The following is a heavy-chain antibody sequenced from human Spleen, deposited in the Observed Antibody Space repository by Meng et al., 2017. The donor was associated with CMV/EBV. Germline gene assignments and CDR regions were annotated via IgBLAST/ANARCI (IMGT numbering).Heavy chain of an antibody. D-gene: IGHD4-11*01. CDR3: ARLTTVTPPWYYYYYGMDV. CDR1: GGSISSSGYY. Sequence: LRLSCTVSGGSISSSGYYWGWIRQPPGKGLEWIGSIYYTGSAYNSPSLESRVTISVDTSKNQFSLKLSSVTAADTAVYYCARLTTVTPPWYYYYYGMDVWGQGTTVTVSS. V-gene: IGHV4-39*07. J-gene: IGHJ6*02. CDR2: IYYTGSA.